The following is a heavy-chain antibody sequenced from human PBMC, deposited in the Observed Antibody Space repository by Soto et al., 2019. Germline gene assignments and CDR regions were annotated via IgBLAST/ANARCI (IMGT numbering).Heavy chain of an antibody. CDR2: IYYSGST. CDR1: GGSMSSYY. V-gene: IGHV4-59*01. J-gene: IGHJ3*02. Sequence: PSETLSLTCTVSGGSMSSYYWSWIRQPPGKGLEWIGYIYYSGSTNYNPSLKSRVTISVDTSKNQFSLKLSSVTAADTAVYYCARGVVVTATYAFDIWGQGTMVTVSS. D-gene: IGHD2-21*02. CDR3: ARGVVVTATYAFDI.